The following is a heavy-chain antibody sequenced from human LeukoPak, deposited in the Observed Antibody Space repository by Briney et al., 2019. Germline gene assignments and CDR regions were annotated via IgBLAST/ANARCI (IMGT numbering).Heavy chain of an antibody. V-gene: IGHV3-48*04. CDR3: AREGYDSTGYYPGH. CDR1: GFTFSSYA. Sequence: GGSLRLSCAASGFTFSSYAMSWVRQAPGKGLEWISYISGSGGTICYADSVKGRFTISRDNGRNSLYLQMNSLRAEDTAVYYCAREGYDSTGYYPGHWGQGTLVTVSS. J-gene: IGHJ4*02. CDR2: ISGSGGTI. D-gene: IGHD3-22*01.